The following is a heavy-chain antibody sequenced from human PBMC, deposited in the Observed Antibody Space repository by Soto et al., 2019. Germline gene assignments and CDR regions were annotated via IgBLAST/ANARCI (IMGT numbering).Heavy chain of an antibody. CDR3: ARLPDLVHP. CDR2: IYYGGST. Sequence: QLQLQESGPGLVKPSDTLSLNCTVSGGSISSSSYYWGWIRQPPGKGLEWIGTIYYGGSTYYNLSLKSRVTIFIDTSKNQFSLKLSSVTAADTAVYYCARLPDLVHPWGQGTLVTVSS. CDR1: GGSISSSSYY. V-gene: IGHV4-39*01. J-gene: IGHJ5*02.